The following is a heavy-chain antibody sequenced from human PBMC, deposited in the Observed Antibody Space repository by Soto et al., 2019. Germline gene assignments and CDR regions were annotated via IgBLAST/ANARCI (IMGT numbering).Heavy chain of an antibody. CDR3: AAEGVLGKLSVA. CDR2: IIPLFGTT. CDR1: GDTFKNCV. J-gene: IGHJ6*02. D-gene: IGHD3-10*01. V-gene: IGHV1-69*01. Sequence: QVQVVQSGVEVRRPGSSVKVSCKASGDTFKNCVISWVRQAPGQGLEWMGGIIPLFGTTDFAQRFQGRLTITTDESTTTAYMALSRLRSEDTATDYCAAEGVLGKLSVAWGQGTTVSVSS.